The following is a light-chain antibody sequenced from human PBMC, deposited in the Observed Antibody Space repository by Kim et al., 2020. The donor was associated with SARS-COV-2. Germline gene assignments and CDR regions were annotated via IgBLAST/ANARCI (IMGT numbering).Light chain of an antibody. Sequence: QSALTQPASVSGSPGQSITISCTGTSSDVGGYNYVSWYQQHPGKAPKLMIYDVSKRPSGVSNRFSGSKSGNTASLTISGLQAKDEADYYCSSYTSSSPLYVFGTGTKV. CDR2: DVS. CDR3: SSYTSSSPLYV. V-gene: IGLV2-14*01. J-gene: IGLJ1*01. CDR1: SSDVGGYNY.